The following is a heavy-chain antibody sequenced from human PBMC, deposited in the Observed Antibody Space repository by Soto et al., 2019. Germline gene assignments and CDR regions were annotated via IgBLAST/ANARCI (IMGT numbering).Heavy chain of an antibody. V-gene: IGHV4-59*08. CDR2: VYNSGST. D-gene: IGHD2-2*01. CDR1: GGSISNHY. Sequence: SETLSLTCTVSGGSISNHYWNWLRQPPGRGLEWIGCVYNSGSTIYNPSLESRVTISVDTSKNQFSLSLSSVTAADTAVYYCAKRTISDSTSGPYNWLDPWGQGALVTVSS. CDR3: AKRTISDSTSGPYNWLDP. J-gene: IGHJ5*02.